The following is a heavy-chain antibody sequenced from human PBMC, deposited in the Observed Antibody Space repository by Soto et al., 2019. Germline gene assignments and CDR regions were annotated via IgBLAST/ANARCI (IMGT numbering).Heavy chain of an antibody. J-gene: IGHJ4*02. V-gene: IGHV1-69*06. CDR1: GGTFSSYA. D-gene: IGHD4-17*01. CDR2: IIPIVGTA. Sequence: QVQLVQSGAEVKKPGSSVKVSCKASGGTFSSYAISWVRPAPGQGLEWMGGIIPIVGTANYAQKFQGRVTITADKSTSTAYMELSSLRSEDTAVYYCARDGNDYGDPVYFDYWGQGTLVPVSS. CDR3: ARDGNDYGDPVYFDY.